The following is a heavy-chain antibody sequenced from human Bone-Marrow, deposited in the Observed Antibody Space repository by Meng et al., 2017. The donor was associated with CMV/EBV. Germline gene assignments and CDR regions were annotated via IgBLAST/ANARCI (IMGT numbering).Heavy chain of an antibody. V-gene: IGHV1-69*05. D-gene: IGHD2-2*01. CDR1: RYTFSTYY. CDR3: ARAPFKHCSSTSCYPDGMDV. Sequence: SVKVSCKASRYTFSTYYIHWVRQAPGQGLEWMGGIIPIFGTANYAQKFQGRVTITTDESTSTAYMELSSLRSEDTAVYYCARAPFKHCSSTSCYPDGMDVWGQGTTVTVSS. J-gene: IGHJ6*02. CDR2: IIPIFGTA.